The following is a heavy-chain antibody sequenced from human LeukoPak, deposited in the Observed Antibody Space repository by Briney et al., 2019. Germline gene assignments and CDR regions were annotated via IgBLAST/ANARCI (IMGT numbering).Heavy chain of an antibody. Sequence: SETLSLTCTVSSGSIRNSNYYWGWIRQPPGKGLEWIGSVFYDGSSDYSPSLKSRVTISVDTSKNKFSLKVNSVTAADTAVYYCARLLAAGTGYYYYYMDVWGKGTTVTVSS. CDR3: ARLLAAGTGYYYYYMDV. D-gene: IGHD6-13*01. CDR1: SGSIRNSNYY. CDR2: VFYDGSS. V-gene: IGHV4-39*01. J-gene: IGHJ6*03.